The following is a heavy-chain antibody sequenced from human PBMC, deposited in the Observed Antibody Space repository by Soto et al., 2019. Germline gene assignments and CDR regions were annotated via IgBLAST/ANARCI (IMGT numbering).Heavy chain of an antibody. CDR3: ARDYYGSGSYAGY. J-gene: IGHJ4*02. CDR2: INPNSGGT. CDR1: GYTFTGYY. V-gene: IGHV1-2*02. D-gene: IGHD3-10*01. Sequence: QVQLVQSGAEVKKPGASVKVSCKASGYTFTGYYMHWVRQAPGQGLEWMGWINPNSGGTNYAKKFQGRVTMTRDTSISTAYMELSRLRSDDTAVYYCARDYYGSGSYAGYWGQGTLVTVSS.